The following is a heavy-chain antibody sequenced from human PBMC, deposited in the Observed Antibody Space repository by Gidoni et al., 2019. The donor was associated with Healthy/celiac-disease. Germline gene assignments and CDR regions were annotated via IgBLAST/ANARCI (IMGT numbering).Heavy chain of an antibody. J-gene: IGHJ6*02. CDR1: GYTFTGHY. CDR2: INPNSGGT. Sequence: QVQLVQSGAEVKKPGASVKVSCKASGYTFTGHYLHWVRQAPGQGLEWMGWINPNSGGTNYAQKFQGRVTMTRDTSISTAYMELSRLRSDDTAVYYCARGYCTNGVCYYYYYGMDVWGQGTTVTVSS. D-gene: IGHD2-8*01. CDR3: ARGYCTNGVCYYYYYGMDV. V-gene: IGHV1-2*02.